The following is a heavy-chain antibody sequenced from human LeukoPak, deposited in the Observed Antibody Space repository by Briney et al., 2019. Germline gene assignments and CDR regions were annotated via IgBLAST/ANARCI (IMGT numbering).Heavy chain of an antibody. CDR1: GFTFSSYE. CDR2: ISSTGSTV. CDR3: ARQIAHFDY. D-gene: IGHD2-15*01. Sequence: GGSLRLSCAASGFTFSSYEMNWVRQAPGKGLEWVSYISSTGSTVYYADSVKGRFTISRDNAKSSLYLQMNSLRAEDTAVYYCARQIAHFDYWGQGTLVTVSS. J-gene: IGHJ4*02. V-gene: IGHV3-48*03.